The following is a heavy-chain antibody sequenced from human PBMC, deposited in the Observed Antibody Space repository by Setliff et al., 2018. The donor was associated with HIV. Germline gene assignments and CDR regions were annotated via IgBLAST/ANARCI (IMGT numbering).Heavy chain of an antibody. CDR3: ARAEMATIVAFDI. D-gene: IGHD5-12*01. Sequence: PSETLSLTCAVYGGSLTGYYWSWIRQPPGKGLEWVGNVYYNWATYYNPSLTSRVTISVDTSKNHFSLKLTSVTAADTAVYYCARAEMATIVAFDIWGQGTMVTVSS. CDR2: VYYNWAT. J-gene: IGHJ3*02. V-gene: IGHV4-59*01. CDR1: GGSLTGYY.